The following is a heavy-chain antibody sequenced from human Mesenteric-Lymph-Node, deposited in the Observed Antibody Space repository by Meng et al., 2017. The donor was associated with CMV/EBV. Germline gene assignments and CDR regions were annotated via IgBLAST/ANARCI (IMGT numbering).Heavy chain of an antibody. V-gene: IGHV3-21*01. CDR1: GFTFSSYG. Sequence: GESLKISCAASGFTFSSYGMHWVRQAPGKGLEWVSSVSSSSNYKYYTDSVKGRFIISRDNAKNSLDLQMNRLRFEDTAVYYCARGYQLGVFDIWGQGTVVTVSS. J-gene: IGHJ3*02. D-gene: IGHD2-2*01. CDR3: ARGYQLGVFDI. CDR2: VSSSSNYK.